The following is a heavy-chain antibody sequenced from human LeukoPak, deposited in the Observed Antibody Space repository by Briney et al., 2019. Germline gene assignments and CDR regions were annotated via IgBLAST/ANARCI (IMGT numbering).Heavy chain of an antibody. CDR2: IYYSGST. CDR3: ARGGHYYDSSGYLYEYYFDY. D-gene: IGHD3-22*01. Sequence: SETLSLTCTVSGGSISSGGYYWSWIRQHPGKGLEWIGYIYYSGSTYYNPSLKSRVTISVDTSKNQFSLKLSSVTAADTAVYYCARGGHYYDSSGYLYEYYFDYWGQGTLVTVSS. V-gene: IGHV4-30-4*08. CDR1: GGSISSGGYY. J-gene: IGHJ4*02.